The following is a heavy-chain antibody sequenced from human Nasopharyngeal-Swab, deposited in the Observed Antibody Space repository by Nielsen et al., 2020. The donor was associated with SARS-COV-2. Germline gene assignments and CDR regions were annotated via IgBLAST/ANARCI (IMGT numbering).Heavy chain of an antibody. J-gene: IGHJ6*02. CDR2: IYYSGST. V-gene: IGHV4-61*01. D-gene: IGHD3-9*01. Sequence: SETLSLTCTVSGGSVSSGSYYWSWIRPPPGKGLEWIGYIYYSGSTNYNPSLKSRVTISVDTSKNQFSLKLSSVTAADTAVYYCARAHILTGYYIPSYYYGMDVWGQGTTVTVSS. CDR1: GGSVSSGSYY. CDR3: ARAHILTGYYIPSYYYGMDV.